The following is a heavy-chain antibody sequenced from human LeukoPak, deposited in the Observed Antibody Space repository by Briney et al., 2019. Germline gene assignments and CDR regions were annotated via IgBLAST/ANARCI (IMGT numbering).Heavy chain of an antibody. CDR3: ARNHYYYYMDV. CDR2: INTDGSST. J-gene: IGHJ6*03. V-gene: IGHV3-74*01. CDR1: GFIFSSYW. Sequence: GGSLRLSCAASGFIFSSYWMHWVRQAPGKGLVWVSRINTDGSSTSYADSVKGRFTVSRDNAKNTLYLQMNSLRAEDTAVYYCARNHYYYYMDVWGKGTTVTVSS.